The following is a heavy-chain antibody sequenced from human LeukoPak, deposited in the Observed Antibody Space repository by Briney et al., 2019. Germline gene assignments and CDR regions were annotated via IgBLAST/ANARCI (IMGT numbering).Heavy chain of an antibody. CDR2: ISGSGST. CDR3: AKPHFDS. CDR1: GFTFSSYA. J-gene: IGHJ4*02. V-gene: IGHV3-23*01. Sequence: GGSLRLSCAASGFTFSSYAMSWVRQAPGKGLEWVSAISGSGSTYYADSVKGRFTISRDNSKNTLYLQMNSLRAEDTAVYYCAKPHFDSWGQGTLVTVSS.